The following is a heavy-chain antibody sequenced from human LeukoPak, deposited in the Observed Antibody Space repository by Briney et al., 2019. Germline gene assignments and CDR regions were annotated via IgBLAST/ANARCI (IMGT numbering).Heavy chain of an antibody. CDR1: GFTFSSYG. CDR2: ISYDGSNK. CDR3: AKDASPTVTTAYWYFDR. J-gene: IGHJ2*01. D-gene: IGHD4-17*01. V-gene: IGHV3-30*18. Sequence: GGSLRLSCAASGFTFSSYGMHWVRQAPGKGLEWVAVISYDGSNKSYGDSVKGRFTISRDNSKNTLYLQVNSLRAEDTAVYYCAKDASPTVTTAYWYFDRWGRGTLVTVSS.